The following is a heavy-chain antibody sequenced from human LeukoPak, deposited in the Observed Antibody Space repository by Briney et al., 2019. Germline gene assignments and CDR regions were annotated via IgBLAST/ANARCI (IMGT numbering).Heavy chain of an antibody. V-gene: IGHV3-11*04. J-gene: IGHJ4*02. D-gene: IGHD1-1*01. CDR1: GFTFSDYY. Sequence: GGSLRLSCAASGFTFSDYYMSWIRQAPGKGLEWVSYIGPSGYAIYYADSVKGRFTISRDNAKNTLYLQMNSLRAEDTAVYYCARDRNGALDYWGQGTLVTVSS. CDR2: IGPSGYAI. CDR3: ARDRNGALDY.